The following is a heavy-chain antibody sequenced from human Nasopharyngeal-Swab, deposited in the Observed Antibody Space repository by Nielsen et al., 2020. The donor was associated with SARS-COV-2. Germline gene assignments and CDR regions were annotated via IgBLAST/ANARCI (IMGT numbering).Heavy chain of an antibody. CDR1: LYTFTRYY. D-gene: IGHD6-19*01. J-gene: IGHJ6*02. Sequence: SVTVSCQASLYTFTRYYMHWVRQAPGQGLDWMGRINPNSGGTNYAQKFQGRVTMTRDTSISTAYMELSRLRSDDTAVYYCARDPTSVAGTGDYYYGMDVWGQGTTVTVSS. CDR3: ARDPTSVAGTGDYYYGMDV. CDR2: INPNSGGT. V-gene: IGHV1-2*06.